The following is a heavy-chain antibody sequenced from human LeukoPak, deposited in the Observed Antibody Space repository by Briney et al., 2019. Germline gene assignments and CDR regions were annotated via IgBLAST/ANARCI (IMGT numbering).Heavy chain of an antibody. Sequence: PSETLSLTCTVSGGSISSFYWSWIRQPPGKGLEWIGYVYYSGSTNYNPSLKSRVTISIDTSKNQFSLKLGSVTAADTAVYYCARDFWSGYRHYYYYMDVWGKGTTVTVSS. CDR2: VYYSGST. CDR3: ARDFWSGYRHYYYYMDV. CDR1: GGSISSFY. D-gene: IGHD3-3*01. J-gene: IGHJ6*03. V-gene: IGHV4-59*01.